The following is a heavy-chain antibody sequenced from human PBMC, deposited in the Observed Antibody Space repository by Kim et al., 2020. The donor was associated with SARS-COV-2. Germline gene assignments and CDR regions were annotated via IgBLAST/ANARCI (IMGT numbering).Heavy chain of an antibody. CDR3: AKDMGVRGVSMGIYYYYGMDV. Sequence: GGSLRLSCAASGFTFDDYAMHWVRQAPGKGLEWVSGISWNSGSIGYADSVKGRFTISRDNAKNSLYLQMNSLRAEDTALYYCAKDMGVRGVSMGIYYYYGMDVWSQGTTVTVSS. CDR2: ISWNSGSI. CDR1: GFTFDDYA. V-gene: IGHV3-9*01. J-gene: IGHJ6*02. D-gene: IGHD3-10*01.